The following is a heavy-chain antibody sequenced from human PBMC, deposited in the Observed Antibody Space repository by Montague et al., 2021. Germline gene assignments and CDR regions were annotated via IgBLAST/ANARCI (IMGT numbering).Heavy chain of an antibody. CDR1: GGSISSASYY. Sequence: SETLSLTCTVSGGSISSASYYWGWIRQPPGKGLEFIGVIYYNGTTYHNPSLKIRVTVSMDTSKNQFSLKLSSVTAADTAVYYCARSLYCRGGSCYSGFDPWGQGTLVTASS. CDR2: IYYNGTT. V-gene: IGHV4-39*01. D-gene: IGHD2-15*01. CDR3: ARSLYCRGGSCYSGFDP. J-gene: IGHJ5*02.